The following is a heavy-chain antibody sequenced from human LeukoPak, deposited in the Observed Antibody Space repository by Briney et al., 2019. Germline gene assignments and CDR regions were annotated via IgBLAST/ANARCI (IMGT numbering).Heavy chain of an antibody. Sequence: PGGSLRLSCTAFGFTFSSYAMSWVRQAPGKGLEWVSAVTSSGGNTYYADSVKGRFTISRDNSKDTLYLQMNSLRAEDAAVYYCARLMPPVDCSRTSCFGFDYWGQGTLVTVSS. CDR2: VTSSGGNT. D-gene: IGHD2-2*01. V-gene: IGHV3-23*01. J-gene: IGHJ4*02. CDR1: GFTFSSYA. CDR3: ARLMPPVDCSRTSCFGFDY.